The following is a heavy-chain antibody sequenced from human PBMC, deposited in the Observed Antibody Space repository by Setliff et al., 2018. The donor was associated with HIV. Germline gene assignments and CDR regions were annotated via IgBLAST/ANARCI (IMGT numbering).Heavy chain of an antibody. V-gene: IGHV4-61*10. CDR2: IYYSGST. CDR1: GGSMSSGSYY. Sequence: PSETLSLTCTVSGGSMSSGSYYWSWIRQPAGKGLEWLGYIYYSGSTTYNPSLQSRVTLSVDTSKNQFSLTLTSVTAAATAMYYCARSPSVWFGEAYDGGHVNWFDPWGQGTQVTVSS. D-gene: IGHD3-10*01. CDR3: ARSPSVWFGEAYDGGHVNWFDP. J-gene: IGHJ5*02.